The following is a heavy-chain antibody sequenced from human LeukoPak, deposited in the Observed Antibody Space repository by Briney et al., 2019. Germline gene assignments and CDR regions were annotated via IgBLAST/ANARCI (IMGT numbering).Heavy chain of an antibody. Sequence: SGPALVKPTQTLTLTCTFSGFSLDTSPMCVSWIRQPPGRALEWLARIDWNGDKYYSTSLKPRLTISRDTSKNQVVLTMTNMDPVDTATYYCARISLGLSDYWGQGTLVTVSS. J-gene: IGHJ4*02. D-gene: IGHD1-26*01. CDR3: ARISLGLSDY. CDR1: GFSLDTSPMC. V-gene: IGHV2-70*11. CDR2: IDWNGDK.